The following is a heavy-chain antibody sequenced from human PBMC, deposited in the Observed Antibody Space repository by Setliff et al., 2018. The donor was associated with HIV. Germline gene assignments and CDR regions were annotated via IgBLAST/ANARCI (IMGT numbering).Heavy chain of an antibody. CDR1: GYSFTSYW. V-gene: IGHV5-51*01. D-gene: IGHD6-25*01. CDR2: IYPGDSDT. J-gene: IGHJ4*02. Sequence: PGESLKISCKGSGYSFTSYWIGWVRQMPGKGLEWMGIIYPGDSDTRYSPSFRGQVTISADKSTTTAYVDWASLKASDIAMYYCVRYIGAAAGYIDHWGQGTLVTVSS. CDR3: VRYIGAAAGYIDH.